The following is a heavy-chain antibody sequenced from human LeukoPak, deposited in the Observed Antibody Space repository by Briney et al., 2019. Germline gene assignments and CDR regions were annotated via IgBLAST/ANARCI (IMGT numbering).Heavy chain of an antibody. Sequence: PGGSLRLSCAVSGFTFSDYYMIWIRQAAGKGLEWVSYISSSGSIIYYADSVKGRFTISRDNAKNSLYLQMNSLRAEDTAVYYCARDARPTSRYMDVWGKGTTVTVSS. CDR3: ARDARPTSRYMDV. V-gene: IGHV3-11*04. J-gene: IGHJ6*03. CDR2: ISSSGSII. CDR1: GFTFSDYY. D-gene: IGHD2-2*01.